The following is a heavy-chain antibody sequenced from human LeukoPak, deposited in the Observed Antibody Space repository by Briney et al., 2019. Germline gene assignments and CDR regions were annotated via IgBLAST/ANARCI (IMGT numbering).Heavy chain of an antibody. J-gene: IGHJ6*03. CDR1: GGSISSYY. V-gene: IGHV4-4*07. CDR3: ARDSIPYYYGSGSYSPDYYYYMDV. Sequence: SETLSLTCTVSGGSISSYYWSWIRQPAGKGLEWIGRIYTSGSTNYNPSLKSRVTMSVDTSKNQFSLKLSSVTAADTAVYYCARDSIPYYYGSGSYSPDYYYYMDVWGKGTTVTISS. CDR2: IYTSGST. D-gene: IGHD3-10*01.